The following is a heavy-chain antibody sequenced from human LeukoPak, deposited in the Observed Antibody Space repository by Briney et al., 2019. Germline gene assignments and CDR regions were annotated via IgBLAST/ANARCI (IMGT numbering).Heavy chain of an antibody. CDR3: ARPYTVTTNYYYYMDV. CDR2: ISYDGSNK. CDR1: GFTFSSYA. V-gene: IGHV3-30*04. D-gene: IGHD4-17*01. J-gene: IGHJ6*03. Sequence: GGSLRLSCAASGFTFSSYAMHWVRQAPGKGLEWVAVISYDGSNKYYADSVKGRFTISRDNSKNTLYLQMNSLRAEDTAVYYCARPYTVTTNYYYYMDVWGKGTTVTVSS.